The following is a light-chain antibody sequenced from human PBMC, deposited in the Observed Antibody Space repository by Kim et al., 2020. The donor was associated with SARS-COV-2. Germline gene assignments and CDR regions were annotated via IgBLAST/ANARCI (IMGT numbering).Light chain of an antibody. CDR3: SSYAGSNNLV. V-gene: IGLV2-8*01. J-gene: IGLJ3*02. CDR2: EVS. Sequence: GQSVTISCTGTSSDVGGYNYVSWYQQHPGKAPKLMIYEVSKRPSGDPDRFSGSKSGNTASLTVSGLQAEDEADYYCSSYAGSNNLVFGGGTKLTVL. CDR1: SSDVGGYNY.